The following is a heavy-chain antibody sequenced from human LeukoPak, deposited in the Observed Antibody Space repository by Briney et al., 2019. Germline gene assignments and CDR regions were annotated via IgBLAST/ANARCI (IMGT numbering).Heavy chain of an antibody. CDR3: AREPHWAFDY. D-gene: IGHD7-27*01. CDR1: GDSVSRNSTA. CDR2: TYYRSKWYY. V-gene: IGHV6-1*01. J-gene: IGHJ4*02. Sequence: SQTLSLTCAISGDSVSRNSTAWNWIRQSPSRGLEWLGRTYYRSKWYYDYAVSVKSRITINPDTSRNHFSLQLNSVTPEDTAVYYCAREPHWAFDYWGQGTLVTVSS.